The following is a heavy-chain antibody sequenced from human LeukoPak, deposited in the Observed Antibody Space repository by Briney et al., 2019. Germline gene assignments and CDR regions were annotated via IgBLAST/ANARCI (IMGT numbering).Heavy chain of an antibody. D-gene: IGHD2-21*02. CDR3: ARGPVVTAIRVYSGY. CDR2: ISSSSSYI. Sequence: PGGSLRLSCAASGFTFSSYSMNWVRQAPGKGLEWVSSISSSSSYIYYADSVKGRFTISRDNAKNSLYLQMNSLRAEDTAVYYCARGPVVTAIRVYSGYWGQGTLVTVSS. J-gene: IGHJ4*02. CDR1: GFTFSSYS. V-gene: IGHV3-21*01.